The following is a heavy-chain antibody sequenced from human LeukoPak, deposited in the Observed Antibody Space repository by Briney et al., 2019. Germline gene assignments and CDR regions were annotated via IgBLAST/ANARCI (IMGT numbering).Heavy chain of an antibody. CDR3: ARVVAFYYGSGSHPGYYYYMDV. CDR2: IYTSGST. Sequence: SETLSLTCTVSGGSISSGSYYWSWIRQPAGKGLEWIGRIYTSGSTNYNPSLKSRVTISVDTSKNQFSLKLSSVTAADTAVYYCARVVAFYYGSGSHPGYYYYMDVWGKGTTVTISS. CDR1: GGSISSGSYY. J-gene: IGHJ6*03. V-gene: IGHV4-61*02. D-gene: IGHD3-10*01.